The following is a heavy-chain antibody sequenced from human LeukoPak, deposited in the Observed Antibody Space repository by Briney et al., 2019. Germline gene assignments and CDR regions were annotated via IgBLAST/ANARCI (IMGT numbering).Heavy chain of an antibody. CDR3: ARGRIAKIVVVHSFHYGMDV. J-gene: IGHJ6*02. Sequence: SETLSLTCDVFGGSFTDYFWTWVRQSPGKGLEWIGEINDYTGSTNYSPSLNSRVSISLEKFKNQFSLELRSVTAADTAVYYCARGRIAKIVVVHSFHYGMDVWGQGTTVTVSS. CDR2: INDYTGST. V-gene: IGHV4-34*01. D-gene: IGHD3-22*01. CDR1: GGSFTDYF.